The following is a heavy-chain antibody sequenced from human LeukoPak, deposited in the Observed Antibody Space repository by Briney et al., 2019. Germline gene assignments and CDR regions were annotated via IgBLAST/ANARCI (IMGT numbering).Heavy chain of an antibody. D-gene: IGHD2-15*01. V-gene: IGHV3-23*01. Sequence: GGSLRLSCAASGITFRSYAMTWVRQAPGKGLEWVSAIGSLGGITYYTDSVRGRFTISRDNSKNTLYLQMTSRRAEDTAIYYCAKNASGGLDSWGQGTLVTVSS. J-gene: IGHJ4*02. CDR1: GITFRSYA. CDR3: AKNASGGLDS. CDR2: IGSLGGIT.